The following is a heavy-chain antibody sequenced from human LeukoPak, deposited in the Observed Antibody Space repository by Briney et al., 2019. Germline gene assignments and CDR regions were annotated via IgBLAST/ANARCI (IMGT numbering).Heavy chain of an antibody. CDR2: ISSSGSTI. CDR3: ARLAGSGRRDYYYGMDV. CDR1: GFTFSSYE. Sequence: GGSLRLSCAASGFTFSSYEMNWVRQAPGKGLEGVSYISSSGSTIYYADSVKGRFTISRDNAKNSLYLQMNSLRAEDTAVYYCARLAGSGRRDYYYGMDVWGKGTTVTVSS. J-gene: IGHJ6*04. V-gene: IGHV3-48*03. D-gene: IGHD3-10*01.